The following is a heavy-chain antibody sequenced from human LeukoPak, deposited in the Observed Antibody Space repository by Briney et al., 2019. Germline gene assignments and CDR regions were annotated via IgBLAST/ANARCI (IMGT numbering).Heavy chain of an antibody. Sequence: GGSLRLSCAASGFTFSSYAMHWVRQAPGKGLEWVSGISGSGDNTYYADSVKGRFTISRDNSKNTLYVQVNSLGTEDTAAYYCAKGSYYDSSGSFYFDYWGQGTLVTVSS. D-gene: IGHD3-22*01. J-gene: IGHJ4*02. V-gene: IGHV3-23*01. CDR3: AKGSYYDSSGSFYFDY. CDR2: ISGSGDNT. CDR1: GFTFSSYA.